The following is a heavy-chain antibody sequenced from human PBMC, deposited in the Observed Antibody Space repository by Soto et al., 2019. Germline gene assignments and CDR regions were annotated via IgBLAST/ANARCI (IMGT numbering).Heavy chain of an antibody. D-gene: IGHD4-17*01. CDR2: MNPNSGNT. CDR3: ARWDYGVYARFDY. V-gene: IGHV1-8*01. J-gene: IGHJ4*02. CDR1: GYTFTSHD. Sequence: QVQLVQSGAEVKKSGASVKVSCKASGYTFTSHDINWVRQATGQGLEWMGWMNPNSGNTGYAQKFQGRVTMTRNTSISKAYMELSSLRCEDTAVYYCARWDYGVYARFDYWGQGTLVTVSS.